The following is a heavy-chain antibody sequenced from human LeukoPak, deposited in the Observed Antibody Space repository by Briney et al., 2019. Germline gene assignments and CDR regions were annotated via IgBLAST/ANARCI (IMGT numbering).Heavy chain of an antibody. D-gene: IGHD5-24*01. CDR3: ARGARAGYNLEPFDY. Sequence: SETLSLTCTVSGGSISFYSWSWVRQPPGKGLEWIGYIYYSGKTDYNDSLKSRVTISVDTSKNQFSLKLSSVTAADTAVYYCARGARAGYNLEPFDYWGQGTLVTVSS. CDR1: GGSISFYS. J-gene: IGHJ4*02. V-gene: IGHV4-59*08. CDR2: IYYSGKT.